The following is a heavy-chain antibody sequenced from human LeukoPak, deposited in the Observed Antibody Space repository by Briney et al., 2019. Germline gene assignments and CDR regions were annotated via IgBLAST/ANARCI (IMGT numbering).Heavy chain of an antibody. V-gene: IGHV4-59*01. CDR3: ASGPPITIFGVVISSYFDY. CDR2: IYYSGST. Sequence: PSETLSLTCTVSGGSISSYYWSWIRQPPGKGLEWIGYIYYSGSTNYNPSLKSRVTISVDTSKNQFSLKLSSVTAADTAVYYCASGPPITIFGVVISSYFDYWGQGTLVTVSS. J-gene: IGHJ4*02. D-gene: IGHD3-3*01. CDR1: GGSISSYY.